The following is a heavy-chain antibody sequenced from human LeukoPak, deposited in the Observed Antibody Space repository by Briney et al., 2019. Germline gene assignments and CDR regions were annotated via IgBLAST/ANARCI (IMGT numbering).Heavy chain of an antibody. D-gene: IGHD4/OR15-4a*01. V-gene: IGHV3-11*03. CDR3: ATQEGSLGAGPPP. CDR2: ISSSSSYT. Sequence: GGSLRLSCAASGFTFSDYYMSWIRQAPGKGLEWVSYISSSSSYTNYADSVKGRFTISRDNAKNSLYLQMNSLRAEDTAVYYCATQEGSLGAGPPPWGQGTLVTVSS. J-gene: IGHJ5*02. CDR1: GFTFSDYY.